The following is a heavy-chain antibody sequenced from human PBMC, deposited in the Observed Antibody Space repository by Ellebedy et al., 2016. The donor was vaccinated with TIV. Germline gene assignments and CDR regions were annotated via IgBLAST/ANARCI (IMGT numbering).Heavy chain of an antibody. V-gene: IGHV3-30*18. Sequence: GESLKISCEASGFTFTSYSMNWVRQAPGKGLEWVAIISGDERRKLYADSVQGRFTISRDNSENTLYLQMNSLRAEDTAVYYCSKTASKGRGWRTPIDYWGQGTLVTVSS. CDR1: GFTFTSYS. D-gene: IGHD6-19*01. J-gene: IGHJ4*02. CDR3: SKTASKGRGWRTPIDY. CDR2: ISGDERRK.